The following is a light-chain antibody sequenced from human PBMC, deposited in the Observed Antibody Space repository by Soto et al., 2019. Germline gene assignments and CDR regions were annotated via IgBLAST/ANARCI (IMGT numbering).Light chain of an antibody. CDR3: AAWDDSLNAWV. J-gene: IGLJ3*02. CDR2: SHD. V-gene: IGLV1-44*01. Sequence: QSAVTQPPSASQTPGQRVTISCSGSRSNVGRISVSWYQHVPGTAPKLLIYSHDQRPSGVPDRISASRSGTAASLAISGLRSEDEAFYYCAAWDDSLNAWVFGGGTKLTVL. CDR1: RSNVGRIS.